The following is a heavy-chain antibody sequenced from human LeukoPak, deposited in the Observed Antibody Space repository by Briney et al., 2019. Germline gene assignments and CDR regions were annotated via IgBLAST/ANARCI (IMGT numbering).Heavy chain of an antibody. D-gene: IGHD3-22*01. CDR3: ARGSFYDSSGYFDY. V-gene: IGHV3-13*01. CDR2: IGNAGDT. CDR1: GFTFSSYD. Sequence: GGSLRLSCAASGFTFSSYDMHWVRQATGKGLEWVSAIGNAGDTYYPGSVKCRFTISRENAKNSLYLQMNSLRAGDTAMYYCARGSFYDSSGYFDYWGQGTLVTVSS. J-gene: IGHJ4*02.